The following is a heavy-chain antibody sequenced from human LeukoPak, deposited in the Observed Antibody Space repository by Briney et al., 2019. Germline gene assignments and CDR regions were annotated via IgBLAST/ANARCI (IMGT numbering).Heavy chain of an antibody. D-gene: IGHD4-11*01. J-gene: IGHJ4*02. V-gene: IGHV1-46*01. CDR2: INPSGGST. CDR3: ARGGTVERFDY. CDR1: GYSFTTYY. Sequence: ASVKVSCKASGYSFTTYYMHWVRQAPGQGLEWMGMINPSGGSTTYAQKFQGRVTITRDTSTSTVYMEVSSLRSEDTAVYYCARGGTVERFDYWGQGTLVTVSS.